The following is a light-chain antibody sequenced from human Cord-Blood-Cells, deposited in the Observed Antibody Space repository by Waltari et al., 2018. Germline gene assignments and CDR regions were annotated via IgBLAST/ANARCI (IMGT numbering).Light chain of an antibody. V-gene: IGKV4-1*01. CDR2: WAS. Sequence: DIVMNQSPDSLAVSLCERATINSKSSQSVLYSSNNKNYLAWYQHQPGQPPKLLIYWASTRESGVPDRFSGSGSGTDFTLTISSLQAEDVAVYYCQQYYSTPPYSFGQGTKLEIK. J-gene: IGKJ2*03. CDR1: QSVLYSSNNKNY. CDR3: QQYYSTPPYS.